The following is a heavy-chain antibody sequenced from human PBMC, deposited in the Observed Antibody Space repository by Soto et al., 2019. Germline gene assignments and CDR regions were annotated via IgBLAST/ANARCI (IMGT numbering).Heavy chain of an antibody. D-gene: IGHD3-16*02. Sequence: GGSLRLSCAASGLTFSNYAMSWVRQAPGKGLEWVSTVTGDGVTTSYADSVKGRFTISRDNSKNTLYLQMSGLRADDTAVYYCAKRLSYSFDSWRHGTLVTV. CDR3: AKRLSYSFDS. J-gene: IGHJ4*01. V-gene: IGHV3-23*01. CDR1: GLTFSNYA. CDR2: VTGDGVTT.